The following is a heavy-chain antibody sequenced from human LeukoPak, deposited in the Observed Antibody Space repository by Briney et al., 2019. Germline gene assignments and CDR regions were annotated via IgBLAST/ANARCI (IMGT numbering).Heavy chain of an antibody. Sequence: PSQTLSLTCTVSGGFISSGSYYWSWIRQPAGKGLEWIGRIYTSGSTNYNPSLKSRVTISVDTSKNQFSLKLSSVTAADTAVYYCARGPYYDFWSGYYANFLDYWGQGTLVTVSS. CDR3: ARGPYYDFWSGYYANFLDY. D-gene: IGHD3-3*01. CDR1: GGFISSGSYY. CDR2: IYTSGST. V-gene: IGHV4-61*02. J-gene: IGHJ4*02.